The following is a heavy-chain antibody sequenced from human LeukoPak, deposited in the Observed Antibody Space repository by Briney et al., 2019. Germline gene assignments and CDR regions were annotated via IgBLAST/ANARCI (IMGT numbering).Heavy chain of an antibody. D-gene: IGHD6-19*01. CDR1: GGSISSSSYY. V-gene: IGHV4-39*02. Sequence: SETLSLTCTVSGGSISSSSYYWGWIRQPPGKGLEWIGSIYYSGSTYYNPSLKSRVTISVDTSKNQFSLKLSSVTAADTAVYYCARELSTGYSSGWYGDYYYYYMDVWGKGTTATISS. CDR2: IYYSGST. CDR3: ARELSTGYSSGWYGDYYYYYMDV. J-gene: IGHJ6*03.